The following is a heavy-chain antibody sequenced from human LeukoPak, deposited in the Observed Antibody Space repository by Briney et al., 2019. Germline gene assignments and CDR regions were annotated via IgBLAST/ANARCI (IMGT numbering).Heavy chain of an antibody. J-gene: IGHJ4*02. CDR1: GYTFTSYD. V-gene: IGHV1-69*13. CDR3: ASGGGGYCSSTSCHLAAHHDY. D-gene: IGHD2-2*01. CDR2: IIPIFGTA. Sequence: SVKVSCKASGYTFTSYDISWVRQAPGQGLEWMGGIIPIFGTANYAQKFQGRVTITADESTSTAYMELSSLRSEDTAVYYCASGGGGYCSSTSCHLAAHHDYWGQGTLVTVSS.